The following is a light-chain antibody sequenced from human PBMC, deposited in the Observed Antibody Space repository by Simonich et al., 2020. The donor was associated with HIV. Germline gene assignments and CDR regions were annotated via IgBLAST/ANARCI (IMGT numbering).Light chain of an antibody. CDR1: PSISSS. V-gene: IGKV3-15*01. Sequence: EIVMMQSPATLSVSPGERATLSCRASPSISSSLAWYQQKPGQAPRLLIYGASTRATGIPARFSGSGSGTEFTLTISSMQSEDFADYYCQHYNNGPLTFGPGTKVDIK. J-gene: IGKJ3*01. CDR2: GAS. CDR3: QHYNNGPLT.